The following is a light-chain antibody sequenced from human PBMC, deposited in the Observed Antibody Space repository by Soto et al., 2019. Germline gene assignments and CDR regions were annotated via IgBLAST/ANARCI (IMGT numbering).Light chain of an antibody. CDR3: EQYNNWPPYT. Sequence: EKVMTQSPATLSVSPGERATLSCRASQSVSSNLAWYQQKPGQPPRLLIYGASTRATGIPARVSGSGSGTEFTLTISILQSEDFAVYYCEQYNNWPPYTFGQGTKLEIK. J-gene: IGKJ2*01. CDR1: QSVSSN. V-gene: IGKV3-15*01. CDR2: GAS.